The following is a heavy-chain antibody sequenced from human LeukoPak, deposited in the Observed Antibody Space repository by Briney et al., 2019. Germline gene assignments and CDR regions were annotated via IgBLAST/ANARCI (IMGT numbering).Heavy chain of an antibody. J-gene: IGHJ4*02. CDR3: ASGDRVQQLPFDY. V-gene: IGHV1-8*01. D-gene: IGHD6-13*01. Sequence: ASVKVSCKASGYSFSSNDINWVRQATGQGLEWMGWMNPNSGNTGYAQKFQGRVTITRNTSISTAYMELSSLRSEDTAVYYCASGDRVQQLPFDYWGQGTLVTVSS. CDR2: MNPNSGNT. CDR1: GYSFSSND.